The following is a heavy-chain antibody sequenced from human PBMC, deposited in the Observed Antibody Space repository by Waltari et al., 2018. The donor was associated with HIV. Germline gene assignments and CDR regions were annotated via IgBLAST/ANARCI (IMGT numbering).Heavy chain of an antibody. D-gene: IGHD2-8*01. CDR1: GGSVINSDYY. CDR2: IFYTGTP. J-gene: IGHJ6*02. CDR3: ARRPRMAAFYLYYGMDV. Sequence: QLQLQQSGPGLVKPSETLSLTCTVSGGSVINSDYYWDFIRQSPGKGLEWIGNIFYTGTPFYNPALKSGVTMSADLSRNRFSLGLNSGTAADTAIYYGARRPRMAAFYLYYGMDVWGQGTTVTVSS. V-gene: IGHV4-39*01.